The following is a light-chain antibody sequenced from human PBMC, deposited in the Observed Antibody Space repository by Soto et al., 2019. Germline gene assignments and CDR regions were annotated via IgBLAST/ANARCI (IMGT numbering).Light chain of an antibody. Sequence: QSALTQPASVSGSPGQSITISCTGTSSDVGGYNYVSWYQQHPGKAPKLMIYEVSNRPSGVSNRFSGSKSGNTASLTISGLQDEDEADYYCSSYTSSSLYVFGTGTQLTVL. J-gene: IGLJ1*01. CDR3: SSYTSSSLYV. CDR2: EVS. CDR1: SSDVGGYNY. V-gene: IGLV2-14*01.